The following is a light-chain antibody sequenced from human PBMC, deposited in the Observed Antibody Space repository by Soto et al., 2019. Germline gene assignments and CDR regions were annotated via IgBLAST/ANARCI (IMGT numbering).Light chain of an antibody. V-gene: IGLV1-40*01. CDR3: QSYDSSRRAWV. CDR2: GNN. J-gene: IGLJ3*02. Sequence: QSVLTQPPSLSGAPGQTITISCTGSSSNIGAGSDVHWFQHLPGTAPKGLIYGNNNRPSGVPDRFSGSKSGTSGSLAITGLQAEDEADYYCQSYDSSRRAWVFGGGTKLTVL. CDR1: SSNIGAGSD.